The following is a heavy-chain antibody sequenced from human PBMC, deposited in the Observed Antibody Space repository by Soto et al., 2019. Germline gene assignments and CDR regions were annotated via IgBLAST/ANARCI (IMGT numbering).Heavy chain of an antibody. CDR1: GFTFSSYS. CDR3: ARVPERGVLRYFDWSLDY. V-gene: IGHV3-21*01. Sequence: LRLSWAASGFTFSSYSMNWVRQAPGKGLEWVSSISSSSSYIYYADSVKGRFTISRDNAKNSLYLQMNSLRAEDTAVYYCARVPERGVLRYFDWSLDYWGQGTLVTVSS. CDR2: ISSSSSYI. D-gene: IGHD3-9*01. J-gene: IGHJ4*02.